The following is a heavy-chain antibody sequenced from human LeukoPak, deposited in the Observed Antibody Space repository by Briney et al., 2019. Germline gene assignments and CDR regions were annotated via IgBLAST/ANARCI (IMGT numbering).Heavy chain of an antibody. V-gene: IGHV3-7*01. CDR1: GFTFSSFW. Sequence: GGSLRLSCAASGFTFSSFWMSWVRQAPGKGLEWVANIKQDGSAKFYVDSVKGRFTISRDNAKNSLYLQMNRLRAEDTAVYYCATSHGSSGCDWGQGTLVTVSS. CDR3: ATSHGSSGCD. CDR2: IKQDGSAK. J-gene: IGHJ4*02. D-gene: IGHD3-22*01.